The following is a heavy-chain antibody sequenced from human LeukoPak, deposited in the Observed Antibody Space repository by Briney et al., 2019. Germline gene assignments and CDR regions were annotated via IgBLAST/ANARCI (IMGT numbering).Heavy chain of an antibody. CDR3: ARHITGTTGVDH. Sequence: SETLSLTCTVSGDSISSYYWSWIRQPPGKGLEWIGYIYYSGTTNYNPSLKSRVTISVDTSKNQFSLKLNSVTAADTAVYYCARHITGTTGVDHWGQGTLVTVSS. CDR2: IYYSGTT. CDR1: GDSISSYY. D-gene: IGHD1-7*01. V-gene: IGHV4-59*01. J-gene: IGHJ4*02.